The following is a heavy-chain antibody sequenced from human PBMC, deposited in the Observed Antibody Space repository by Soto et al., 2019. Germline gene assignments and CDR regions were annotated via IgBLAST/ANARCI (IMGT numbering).Heavy chain of an antibody. J-gene: IGHJ6*02. D-gene: IGHD6-19*01. CDR1: GCTFSSYA. CDR2: ISGSGGSR. CDR3: AKDRPYSSGWYLGDYYGMDV. V-gene: IGHV3-23*01. Sequence: GSLRLSCAASGCTFSSYAMSWVRQAPGKGLEWVSHISGSGGSRYYADSVKGRFTISRDNSKKMLYLQMNSLRAEDTAVYYCAKDRPYSSGWYLGDYYGMDVWGQGTTVTVSS.